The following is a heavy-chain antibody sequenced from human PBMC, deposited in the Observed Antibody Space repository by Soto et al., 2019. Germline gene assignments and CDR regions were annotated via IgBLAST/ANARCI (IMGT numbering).Heavy chain of an antibody. CDR3: ASSHAGAHITAAVH. J-gene: IGHJ4*02. CDR2: IYHSGST. D-gene: IGHD6-13*01. V-gene: IGHV4-30-2*01. Sequence: QLQLQESGSGLVKPSQTLSLTCAVSGGSISSGGYSWRWIRQPPGKGLEWIGYIYHSGSTYYNPSLKSRVTISVDRSKNQFSLKLSSVTAADTAGYYCASSHAGAHITAAVHWGQGTLVTVSS. CDR1: GGSISSGGYS.